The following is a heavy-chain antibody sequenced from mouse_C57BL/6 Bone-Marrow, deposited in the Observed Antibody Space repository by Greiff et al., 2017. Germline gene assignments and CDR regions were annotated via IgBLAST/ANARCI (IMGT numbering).Heavy chain of an antibody. J-gene: IGHJ2*01. V-gene: IGHV1-63*01. CDR3: ARNDYYGSSYFDY. D-gene: IGHD1-1*01. CDR2: IYPGGGYT. Sequence: QVQLQQSGAELVRPGTSVKMSCKASGYTFTNYWIGWAKQRPGHGLEWIGDIYPGGGYTNYNEKFKGKATLTADKSSSTAYMQFSSLTSEDSAIYYCARNDYYGSSYFDYWGQGTTLTVSS. CDR1: GYTFTNYW.